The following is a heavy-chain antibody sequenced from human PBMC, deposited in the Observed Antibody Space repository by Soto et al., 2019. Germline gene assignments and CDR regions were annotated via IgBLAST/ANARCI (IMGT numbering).Heavy chain of an antibody. Sequence: FKGSGYSFTSYWIGWVRQMPGKGLEWMGIIYPGDSDTRYSPSFQGQVTISADKSISTAYLQWSSLKASDTAMYYCARQTYGGNAPFDYWGQGTLVTVSS. CDR2: IYPGDSDT. CDR3: ARQTYGGNAPFDY. D-gene: IGHD4-17*01. V-gene: IGHV5-51*01. CDR1: GYSFTSYW. J-gene: IGHJ4*02.